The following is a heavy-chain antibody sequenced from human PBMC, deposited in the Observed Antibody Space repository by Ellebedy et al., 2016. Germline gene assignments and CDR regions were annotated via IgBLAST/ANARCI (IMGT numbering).Heavy chain of an antibody. CDR2: IYYSGST. Sequence: SETLSLTCTVSGGSISSYYWSWIRQPPGKGLEWIGYIYYSGSTNYNPSLKSRVTISVDTSKNQFSLKLSSVTAADTAVYYCARGTYYYDSGGYYDPFTFDYWGQGTLVTVSS. J-gene: IGHJ4*02. CDR1: GGSISSYY. CDR3: ARGTYYYDSGGYYDPFTFDY. V-gene: IGHV4-59*01. D-gene: IGHD3-22*01.